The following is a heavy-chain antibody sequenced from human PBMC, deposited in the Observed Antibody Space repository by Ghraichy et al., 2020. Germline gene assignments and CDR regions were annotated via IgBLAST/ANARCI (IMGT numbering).Heavy chain of an antibody. D-gene: IGHD4-17*01. Sequence: SGPTLVKPTQTLTLTCTFSGFSLRTTGVGVGWIRQPPGKALEWLAFIYWNDDKRYSPSLKSRLTITKDTSKNQVVLTMTNMDPVDTGTYYCAHSTVTDRYYYFYMDVWGKGTTVTVSS. J-gene: IGHJ6*03. CDR1: GFSLRTTGVG. CDR2: IYWNDDK. CDR3: AHSTVTDRYYYFYMDV. V-gene: IGHV2-5*01.